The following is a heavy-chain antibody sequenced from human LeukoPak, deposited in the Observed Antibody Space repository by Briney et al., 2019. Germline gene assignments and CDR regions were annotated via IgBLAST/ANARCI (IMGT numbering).Heavy chain of an antibody. CDR1: GVSISSYY. V-gene: IGHV4-59*08. CDR3: ACTYCGADCSEVERFFDY. CDR2: IYYSGST. D-gene: IGHD2-21*02. Sequence: KPSETLSLTCTVSGVSISSYYWSWIRHPPGKGLEWIGYIYYSGSTNYNPSLKSRVTISVDTSKNQFSLKLSSVTAADTAVYYCACTYCGADCSEVERFFDYWGQGTLVTVSS. J-gene: IGHJ4*02.